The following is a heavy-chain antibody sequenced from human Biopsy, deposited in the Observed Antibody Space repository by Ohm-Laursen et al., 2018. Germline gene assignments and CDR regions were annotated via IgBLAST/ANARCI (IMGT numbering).Heavy chain of an antibody. D-gene: IGHD1-7*01. J-gene: IGHJ5*02. Sequence: ASVKVSCKASGYTFTSYDITWVRQASGQGPEWIGWLNPVSGNSNFGQKFRGRVTVTSDTSISTAYMELSGLTSDDTATYYCGRAVRNQLLTDPWGQGTLVTVYS. CDR1: GYTFTSYD. V-gene: IGHV1-8*01. CDR3: GRAVRNQLLTDP. CDR2: LNPVSGNS.